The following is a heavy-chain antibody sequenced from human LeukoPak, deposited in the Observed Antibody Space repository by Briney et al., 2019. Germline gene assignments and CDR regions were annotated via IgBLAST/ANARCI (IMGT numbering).Heavy chain of an antibody. CDR2: IWYDGSKT. CDR1: GFTFSSYG. CDR3: AKDLSYGSPWFDP. D-gene: IGHD3-10*01. J-gene: IGHJ5*02. V-gene: IGHV3-33*06. Sequence: GGSLRLSCATSGFTFSSYGMHWVRQAPGKGLEWVADIWYDGSKTYYADSVKGRFTISRDYSKNTLYLQMNNLRAEDTAVHYCAKDLSYGSPWFDPWGQGTLVTVSS.